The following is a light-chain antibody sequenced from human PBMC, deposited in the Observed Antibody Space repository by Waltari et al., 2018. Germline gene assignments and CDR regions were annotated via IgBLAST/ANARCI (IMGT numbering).Light chain of an antibody. CDR2: DDY. CDR1: KIASKR. J-gene: IGLJ1*01. V-gene: IGLV3-21*03. Sequence: SYVLTQPPSVSVAPGKTARITCGGNKIASKRVHWYQQRPGQAPVLVVNDDYDLPSGIPGRFSGSKSGNTATLTISGVEAGDEADYSCQVWDGSSDHYVFGTGTKVTVL. CDR3: QVWDGSSDHYV.